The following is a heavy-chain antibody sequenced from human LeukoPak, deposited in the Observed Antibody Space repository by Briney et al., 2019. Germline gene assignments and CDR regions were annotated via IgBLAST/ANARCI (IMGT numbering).Heavy chain of an antibody. CDR1: GFTLSSYA. D-gene: IGHD2-15*01. Sequence: PGGSLRLSCAASGFTLSSYAMSWVRQAPGKGLEWVSAISGSGGSTYYADSVKGRFTIPRDNSKNTLYLQMNSLRAEDTAVYYCAKDGKYCSGGSCHYYYYYGTDVWGQGTTVTVSS. CDR2: ISGSGGST. CDR3: AKDGKYCSGGSCHYYYYYGTDV. J-gene: IGHJ6*02. V-gene: IGHV3-23*01.